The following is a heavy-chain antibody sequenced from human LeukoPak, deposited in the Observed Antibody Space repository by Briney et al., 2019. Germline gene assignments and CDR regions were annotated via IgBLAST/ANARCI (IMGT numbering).Heavy chain of an antibody. CDR3: ARDLRNIWFGELLYGMDV. D-gene: IGHD3-10*01. V-gene: IGHV3-66*01. CDR1: GFTVSSNY. CDR2: IYSGGST. Sequence: GGSLRLSCSASGFTVSSNYMGWVRQAPGKGLEWVSVIYSGGSTYYADSVKGRFTISRDNSKNTLYLQMNSLRAEDTAVYYCARDLRNIWFGELLYGMDVWGQGTTVTVSS. J-gene: IGHJ6*02.